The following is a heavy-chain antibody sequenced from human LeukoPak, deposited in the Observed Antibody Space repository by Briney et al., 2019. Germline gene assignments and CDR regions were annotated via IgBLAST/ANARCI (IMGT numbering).Heavy chain of an antibody. CDR2: ISSSSSYI. Sequence: PGGSLRLSCAASGFTFSSYSMSWVRQAPGKGLEWVSSISSSSSYIYYADSVKGRFTISRDNAKNSLYLQMNSLRAEDTAVYYCARVDDTDYYYYMDVWGKGTTVTISS. D-gene: IGHD1-1*01. V-gene: IGHV3-21*01. CDR3: ARVDDTDYYYYMDV. J-gene: IGHJ6*03. CDR1: GFTFSSYS.